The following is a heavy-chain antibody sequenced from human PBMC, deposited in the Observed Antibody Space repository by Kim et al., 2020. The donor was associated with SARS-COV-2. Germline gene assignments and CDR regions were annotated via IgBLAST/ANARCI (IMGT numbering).Heavy chain of an antibody. CDR2: INAVNGDT. Sequence: ASVKVSCKATGYTFTSYAIHWVRQAPGQRLEWMGWINAVNGDTKYSQRFQGRFTITRDTSASTAYMDLSSLRSEDTAVYFCARDRSSSSIFDYWGQGTLVTVSS. D-gene: IGHD6-6*01. V-gene: IGHV1-3*01. J-gene: IGHJ4*02. CDR3: ARDRSSSSIFDY. CDR1: GYTFTSYA.